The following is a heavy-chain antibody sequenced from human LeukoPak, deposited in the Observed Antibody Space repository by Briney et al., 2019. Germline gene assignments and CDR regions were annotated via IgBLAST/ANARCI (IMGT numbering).Heavy chain of an antibody. CDR3: TRPKWGYSSGYYYFHY. CDR2: IIPIFGTA. Sequence: SVKVSCKASGGTFSSDAISWVRQAPGQGLEWMGGIIPIFGTANYAQKFQGRVTITADESTSTAYMELSSLRSEDTAVYYCTRPKWGYSSGYYYFHYWGQGTLVTVSS. J-gene: IGHJ4*02. D-gene: IGHD3-22*01. CDR1: GGTFSSDA. V-gene: IGHV1-69*01.